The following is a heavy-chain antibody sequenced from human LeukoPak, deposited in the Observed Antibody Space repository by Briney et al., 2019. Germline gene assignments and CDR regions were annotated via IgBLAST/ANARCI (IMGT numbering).Heavy chain of an antibody. V-gene: IGHV1-2*02. J-gene: IGHJ4*02. Sequence: ASVKVSCKASGYTFTTYYIHWVRQAPGQGLEWMGWINTKSGDTKYAQKFQGRVTMTRDTSITTAYMELSRLISDDTAVYYCTRVPSSDPSYYFDYWGQGTLVTVSS. CDR2: INTKSGDT. CDR3: TRVPSSDPSYYFDY. D-gene: IGHD3-22*01. CDR1: GYTFTTYY.